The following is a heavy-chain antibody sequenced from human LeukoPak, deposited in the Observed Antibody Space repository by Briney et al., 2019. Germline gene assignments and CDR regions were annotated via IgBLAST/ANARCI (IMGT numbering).Heavy chain of an antibody. V-gene: IGHV1-2*04. Sequence: GASVKVSCKVSGYTLTELSMHWVRQAPGQGLEWMGWINPNSGGTNYAQKFQGWVTMTRDTSISTAYMELSRLRSEDTAVYYCASAIATTLSIVVVPAASFDYWGQGTLVTVSS. J-gene: IGHJ4*02. CDR1: GYTLTELS. CDR2: INPNSGGT. CDR3: ASAIATTLSIVVVPAASFDY. D-gene: IGHD2-2*01.